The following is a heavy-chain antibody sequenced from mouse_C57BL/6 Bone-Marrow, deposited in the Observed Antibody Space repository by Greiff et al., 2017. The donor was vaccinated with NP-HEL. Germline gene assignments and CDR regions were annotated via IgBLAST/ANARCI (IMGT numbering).Heavy chain of an antibody. V-gene: IGHV5-15*01. J-gene: IGHJ1*03. CDR2: ISNLAYSI. CDR1: GFTFSDYG. CDR3: ARHGSHWYFDV. Sequence: EVNLVESGGGLVQPGGSLKLSCAASGFTFSDYGMAWVRQAPRKGPEWVAFISNLAYSIYYADTVTGRFTISRENAKNTLYLEMSSLRSEDTAMYYCARHGSHWYFDVWGTGTTVTVSS.